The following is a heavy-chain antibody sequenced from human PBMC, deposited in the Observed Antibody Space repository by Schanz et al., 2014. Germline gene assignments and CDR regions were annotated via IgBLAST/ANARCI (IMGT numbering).Heavy chain of an antibody. D-gene: IGHD3-3*01. V-gene: IGHV1-69*02. CDR1: GGTFSTYT. CDR3: ARFLARYQYYGVDV. CDR2: IIPILGIA. Sequence: QVQLVQSGAEVKKPGSSVKVSCKASGGTFSTYTISWVRQAPGQGLEWMGRIIPILGIANYAQKFQGRVTITADRSTSTAYMELSSLRSEDTAVYYCARFLARYQYYGVDVWGQGTTVIVSS. J-gene: IGHJ6*02.